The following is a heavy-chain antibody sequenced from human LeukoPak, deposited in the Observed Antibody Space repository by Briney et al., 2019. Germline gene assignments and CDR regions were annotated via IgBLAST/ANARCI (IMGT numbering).Heavy chain of an antibody. CDR2: IHYSGST. D-gene: IGHD4-23*01. V-gene: IGHV4-59*01. CDR1: GGSISGYF. Sequence: PSETLSLTCTVSGGSISGYFWSWIRQPPGKGLEWIGYIHYSGSTNYNPSLKSRVTISVDTSKNHFSLKLSSVTAADTAVYYCAKRAARTVMGYGGFNWFDPWGQGTLVTVSS. J-gene: IGHJ5*02. CDR3: AKRAARTVMGYGGFNWFDP.